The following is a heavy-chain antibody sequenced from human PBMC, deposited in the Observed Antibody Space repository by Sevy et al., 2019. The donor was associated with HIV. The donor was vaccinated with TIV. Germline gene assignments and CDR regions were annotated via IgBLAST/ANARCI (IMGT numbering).Heavy chain of an antibody. D-gene: IGHD3-10*01. CDR3: ARQRGGYGNGWFYYYMDV. CDR2: ITDSGST. V-gene: IGHV4-39*01. J-gene: IGHJ6*03. Sequence: SETLSLTCSVTGDSIRRGDYFWGWIRQSPGKGLEWIGRITDSGSTYYNPSLKSRVTMSVDTSKNQFSLKLSSVTAADTAVHYCARQRGGYGNGWFYYYMDVWSKGTTVTVSS. CDR1: GDSIRRGDYF.